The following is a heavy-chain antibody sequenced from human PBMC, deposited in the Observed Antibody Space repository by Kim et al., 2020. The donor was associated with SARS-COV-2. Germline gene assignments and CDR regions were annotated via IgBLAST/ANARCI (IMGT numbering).Heavy chain of an antibody. J-gene: IGHJ6*02. Sequence: SETLSLTCTVSGGSISSYYWSWILQPPGKGLEWIGYIYYSGSTNYNPSLKSRVTISVDTSKNQFSLKLSSVTAADTAVYYCARVNPLLEYYYYGMDVWGQGTTVTVSS. CDR1: GGSISSYY. CDR3: ARVNPLLEYYYYGMDV. V-gene: IGHV4-59*13. CDR2: IYYSGST. D-gene: IGHD2-21*01.